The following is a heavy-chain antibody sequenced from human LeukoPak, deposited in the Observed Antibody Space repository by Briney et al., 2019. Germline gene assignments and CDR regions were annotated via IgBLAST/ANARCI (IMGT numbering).Heavy chain of an antibody. CDR3: ARDKSSSSTYRWFDP. J-gene: IGHJ5*02. D-gene: IGHD6-6*01. V-gene: IGHV3-9*01. CDR2: ISWNSGSI. Sequence: GRSLRLSCAASGFTFDDYAMHWVRQAPGKGLEWVSGISWNSGSIVYVDSVKGRFTISRDNAKNSLYLQMNSLRAEDTAVYYCARDKSSSSTYRWFDPWGQGTLVTVSS. CDR1: GFTFDDYA.